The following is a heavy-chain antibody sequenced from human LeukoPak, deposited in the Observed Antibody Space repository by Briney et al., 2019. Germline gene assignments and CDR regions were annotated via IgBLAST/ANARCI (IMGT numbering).Heavy chain of an antibody. CDR3: ARVISDGYNRFDY. J-gene: IGHJ4*02. CDR1: GGTFSSYA. CDR2: IIPILGIA. D-gene: IGHD5-24*01. Sequence: GSSVKVSCKASGGTFSSYAISWVRQAPGQGLEWMGRIIPILGIANYAQKFQGRVTITADKSTSTAYMELSSLRSEDTAVYYCARVISDGYNRFDYWGQGTLVTVSS. V-gene: IGHV1-69*04.